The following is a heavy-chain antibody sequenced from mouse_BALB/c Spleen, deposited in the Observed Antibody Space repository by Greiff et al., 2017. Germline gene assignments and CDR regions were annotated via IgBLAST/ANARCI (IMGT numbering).Heavy chain of an antibody. CDR3: ARSLYGNYTY. J-gene: IGHJ2*01. D-gene: IGHD2-1*01. CDR2: VNPYNGGT. V-gene: IGHV1-19*01. Sequence: EVQLQQSGPELVKPGASVKMSCKASGYSFTDYYMDWVKQSHGESFEWIGRVNPYNGGTSYNQKFKGKATLTVDKSSSTAYMELNSLTSEDSAVYYCARSLYGNYTYWGQGTTLTVSS. CDR1: GYSFTDYY.